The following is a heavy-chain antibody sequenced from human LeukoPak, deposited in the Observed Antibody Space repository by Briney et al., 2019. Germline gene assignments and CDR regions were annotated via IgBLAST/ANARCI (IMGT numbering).Heavy chain of an antibody. CDR3: ASFYYYDSSGYKLSDY. CDR2: IYYSGST. J-gene: IGHJ4*02. D-gene: IGHD3-22*01. Sequence: GSLRLSCAASGFTFSSYSMNWVRQPPGKGLEWIGSIYYSGSTYYNPSLKSRVTISVDTSKNQFSLKLSSVTAADTAVYYCASFYYYDSSGYKLSDYWGQGTLVTVSS. V-gene: IGHV4-39*07. CDR1: GFTFSSYS.